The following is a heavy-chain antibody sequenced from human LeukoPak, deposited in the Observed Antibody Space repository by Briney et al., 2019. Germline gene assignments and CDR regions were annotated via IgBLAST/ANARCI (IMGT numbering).Heavy chain of an antibody. Sequence: GGSLRLSCAASGFTFSNYGMSWVRQAPGKGLEWVGNINLDGSDKYYVDSVKGRFTISRDNAKNSLYLQMNSLRAEDTAVYYCARDSSAHDYGDWVAYFDYWGQGTLVTVSS. CDR2: INLDGSDK. J-gene: IGHJ4*02. D-gene: IGHD4-17*01. V-gene: IGHV3-7*01. CDR1: GFTFSNYG. CDR3: ARDSSAHDYGDWVAYFDY.